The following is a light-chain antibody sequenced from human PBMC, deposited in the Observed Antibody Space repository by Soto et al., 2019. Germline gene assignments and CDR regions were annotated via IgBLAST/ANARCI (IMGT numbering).Light chain of an antibody. Sequence: DIQMTQSPSTLSASVGDRVTITCRASQNINNGLAWYQQTPGRAPNLLIYKASILESGVQSRFSGSGSGTEFTHTISRQQHENFATYLCLSYDSYSYNFGEGTELEI. J-gene: IGKJ2*01. CDR1: QNINNG. CDR2: KAS. CDR3: LSYDSYSYN. V-gene: IGKV1-5*03.